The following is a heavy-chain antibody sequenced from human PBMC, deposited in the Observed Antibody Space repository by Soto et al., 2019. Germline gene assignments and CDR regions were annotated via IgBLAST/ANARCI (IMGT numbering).Heavy chain of an antibody. CDR1: GCTFSSYA. J-gene: IGHJ4*02. V-gene: IGHV1-69*13. CDR2: IIPIFGTA. Sequence: SVKVSCKASGCTFSSYAISWVRQAPGQGLEWMGGIIPIFGTANYAQKFQGRVTITADESTSTAYMELSSLRSEDTAVYYCARDGLQLWLPMTGYYTDFWGQGTMVAGSS. CDR3: ARDGLQLWLPMTGYYTDF. D-gene: IGHD5-18*01.